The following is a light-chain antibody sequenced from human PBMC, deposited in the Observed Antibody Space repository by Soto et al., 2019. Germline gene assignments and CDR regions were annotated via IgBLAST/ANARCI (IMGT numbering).Light chain of an antibody. CDR3: QVWDVTSDHRVYV. J-gene: IGLJ1*01. Sequence: SYELTQPPSVSVAPGQTARITCVGDSIGTKSVHWYQQRPGQAPVLVVYDDSDRPSGIPERFSGSNSGNTATLTISRVEAGDEADYYCQVWDVTSDHRVYVFGTGTKVTVL. CDR2: DDS. V-gene: IGLV3-21*02. CDR1: SIGTKS.